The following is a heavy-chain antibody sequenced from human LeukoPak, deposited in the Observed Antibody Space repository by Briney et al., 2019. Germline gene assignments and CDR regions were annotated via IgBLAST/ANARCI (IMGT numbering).Heavy chain of an antibody. D-gene: IGHD3-10*02. V-gene: IGHV3-48*04. Sequence: GGSLRLSCAASGFTFNNYTMNWVRQAPGKGLEWVSYISSSSRTTYYADSVKGRFTISRDNAKNSLYLQMNSLRAEDTAVYYCAELGTTMIGGVWGKGTTVTISS. J-gene: IGHJ6*04. CDR2: ISSSSRTT. CDR1: GFTFNNYT. CDR3: AELGTTMIGGV.